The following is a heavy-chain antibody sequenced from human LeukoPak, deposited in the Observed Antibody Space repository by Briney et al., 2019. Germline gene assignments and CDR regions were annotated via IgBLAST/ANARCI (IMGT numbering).Heavy chain of an antibody. D-gene: IGHD2-15*01. CDR2: ISSSSSYI. CDR3: AGDGPYCSGGSCPPFDY. Sequence: GGSLRLSCAASGFTFSSYSMSWVRQAPGKGLEWVSSISSSSSYIYYADSVKGRFTISRDNAKNSLHLQMNSLRAEDTAVYYCAGDGPYCSGGSCPPFDYWGQGTLVTVSS. J-gene: IGHJ4*02. V-gene: IGHV3-21*01. CDR1: GFTFSSYS.